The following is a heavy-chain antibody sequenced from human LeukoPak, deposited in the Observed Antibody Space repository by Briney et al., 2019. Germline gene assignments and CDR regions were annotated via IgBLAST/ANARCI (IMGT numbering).Heavy chain of an antibody. CDR1: GFTFSTYG. Sequence: GRSPRLSCAASGFTFSTYGIHWVRQAPGKGLEWVAVISYDGSNKYYADSVKGRFTISRDNSKNTLYLQMNSLRAEDTAVYYCAKAIYSGSYYGLYFQHWGQGTLVTVSS. CDR2: ISYDGSNK. J-gene: IGHJ1*01. V-gene: IGHV3-30*18. CDR3: AKAIYSGSYYGLYFQH. D-gene: IGHD1-26*01.